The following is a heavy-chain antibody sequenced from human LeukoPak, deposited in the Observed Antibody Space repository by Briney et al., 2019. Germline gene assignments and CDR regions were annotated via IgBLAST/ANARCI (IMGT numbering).Heavy chain of an antibody. Sequence: GGALRLSCAASGFTFTNHAMSWVRQAPGKGLQWIAVISGVGRTTEYADSVKGRFTVSRDNSMNTLSLHMDSLRVEDTAIYYCAKNVVFTRYFDSWGQGTLVSVSS. CDR2: ISGVGRTT. CDR3: AKNVVFTRYFDS. J-gene: IGHJ4*02. V-gene: IGHV3-23*01. D-gene: IGHD2-2*01. CDR1: GFTFTNHA.